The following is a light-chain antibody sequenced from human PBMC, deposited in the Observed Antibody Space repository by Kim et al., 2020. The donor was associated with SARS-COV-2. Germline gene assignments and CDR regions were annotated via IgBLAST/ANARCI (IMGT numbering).Light chain of an antibody. J-gene: IGKJ5*01. Sequence: GERATPSCGATLSACSLLAWFNRRPGQPPQLLIYVTSNRAPGVPARFSGSGSGTDFTLTINSLEAEDFAVYYCQQRANWPRTFCQGTRLEIK. CDR1: LSACSL. CDR2: VTS. CDR3: QQRANWPRT. V-gene: IGKV3-11*01.